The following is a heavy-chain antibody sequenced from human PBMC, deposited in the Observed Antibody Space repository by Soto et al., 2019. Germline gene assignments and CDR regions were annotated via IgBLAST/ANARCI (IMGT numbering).Heavy chain of an antibody. D-gene: IGHD6-19*01. CDR1: GFTVSSKY. J-gene: IGHJ4*02. CDR3: VQTTGWPGFDF. Sequence: EVQLVESGGGLIQPGGSLRLSCAASGFTVSSKYMTWVRQAPGKGLEWVSVIYGGGTTYYADSVKGRFTISRDNSKNTLYLQVNSPRAEDTAVYYCVQTTGWPGFDFWGQGTLVTVSS. V-gene: IGHV3-53*01. CDR2: IYGGGTT.